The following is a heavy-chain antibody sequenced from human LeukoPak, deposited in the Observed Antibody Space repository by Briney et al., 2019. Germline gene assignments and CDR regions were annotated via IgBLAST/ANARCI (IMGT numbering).Heavy chain of an antibody. D-gene: IGHD3-3*01. J-gene: IGHJ6*02. CDR2: INPNSGGT. Sequence: ASVKVSCKASGYTFTGYYMHWVRQAPGQGLEWMGWINPNSGGTNYAQKFQGRVTMTRDTSISTAYMELSRLRSDDTAVYYCAVRFLEWFYGMDVWGQGTTVTVSS. V-gene: IGHV1-2*02. CDR1: GYTFTGYY. CDR3: AVRFLEWFYGMDV.